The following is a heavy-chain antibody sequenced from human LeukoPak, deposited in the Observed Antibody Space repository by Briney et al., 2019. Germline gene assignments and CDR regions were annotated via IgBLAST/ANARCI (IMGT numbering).Heavy chain of an antibody. V-gene: IGHV3-21*01. CDR3: AKGSNDFDY. CDR2: ISSDSSYI. CDR1: GFHFSFYS. J-gene: IGHJ4*02. D-gene: IGHD4-11*01. Sequence: PGGSLGLFCVASGFHFSFYSMNWVREPPGKGLEWVSSISSDSSYIYSADSVKGRFTISRDNAKNSLYLQMNSLRAEDTAVYYCAKGSNDFDYWGQGTLVTVSS.